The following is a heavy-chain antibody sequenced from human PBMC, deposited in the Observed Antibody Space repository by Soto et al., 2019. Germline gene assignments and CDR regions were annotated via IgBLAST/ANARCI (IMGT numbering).Heavy chain of an antibody. V-gene: IGHV1-69*11. CDR2: IVPSLDTT. CDR1: GGTFSSSG. Sequence: QVHLVQSGTEVKKPGSSVKVSCKASGGTFSSSGFSWVRQAPGRGLEWMGMIVPSLDTTNYAQKFQARVTITADEVTSTAYMELRSLRSEDTAVYYCARWPQPRYTADPYAVDVWGQGTRVIVSS. CDR3: ARWPQPRYTADPYAVDV. D-gene: IGHD3-16*02. J-gene: IGHJ6*02.